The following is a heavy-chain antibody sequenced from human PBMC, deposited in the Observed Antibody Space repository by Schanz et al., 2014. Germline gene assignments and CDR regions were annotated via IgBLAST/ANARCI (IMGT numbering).Heavy chain of an antibody. V-gene: IGHV3-23*04. CDR2: IGGSGDST. Sequence: EVQLVESGGGLVRPGGSLRLSCTVSGFTVNNYAMNWVRQAPGRGLEWVSGIGGSGDSTHYADSVKGRFIISRDNSKNTLYLQVNSLRAEDTAVYYCAKHVRSLTGNDYWGQGTLVTVSS. J-gene: IGHJ4*02. D-gene: IGHD3-9*01. CDR1: GFTVNNYA. CDR3: AKHVRSLTGNDY.